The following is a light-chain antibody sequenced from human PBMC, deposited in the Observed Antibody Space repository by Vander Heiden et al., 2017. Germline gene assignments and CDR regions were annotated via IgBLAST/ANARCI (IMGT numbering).Light chain of an antibody. CDR2: EVS. Sequence: SPLCSSVTPGRPASISCKSSQGLLHSDGKTYLYWYLQKPGQPPQLLIYEVSNRFYGVPDRFGGSGSGTDLRLKIRRVEAEDVGVDYCMQSIQLPITFGQGTRLEIK. J-gene: IGKJ5*01. CDR3: MQSIQLPIT. CDR1: QGLLHSDGKTY. V-gene: IGKV2D-29*01.